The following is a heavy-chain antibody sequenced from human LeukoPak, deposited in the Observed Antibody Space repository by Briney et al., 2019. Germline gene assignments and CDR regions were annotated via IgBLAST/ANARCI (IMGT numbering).Heavy chain of an antibody. Sequence: GASVKVSCKASGYTFTSYYMHWVRQAPGQGLEWMGWINPNSGGTNYAQKFQGRVTMTRDTSISTAYMELSRLRSDDTAVYYCAREGGYSGYDSGLDYWGQGTLVTVSS. V-gene: IGHV1-2*02. CDR2: INPNSGGT. D-gene: IGHD5-12*01. CDR3: AREGGYSGYDSGLDY. CDR1: GYTFTSYY. J-gene: IGHJ4*02.